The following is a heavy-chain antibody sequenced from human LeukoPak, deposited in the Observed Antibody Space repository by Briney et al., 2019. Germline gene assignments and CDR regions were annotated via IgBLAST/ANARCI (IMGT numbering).Heavy chain of an antibody. CDR1: GLTFSNYW. V-gene: IGHV3-7*05. CDR3: AKVPPGYDTSGPIDY. CDR2: INQDGSEE. J-gene: IGHJ4*02. Sequence: GGSLRLSCAASGLTFSNYWMSWVRQAPGQGLEWVANINQDGSEERYLDSVKGRFTISRDNSKNSLYLQMNSLRPEDTALYYCAKVPPGYDTSGPIDYWGQGTLVTVSS. D-gene: IGHD3-22*01.